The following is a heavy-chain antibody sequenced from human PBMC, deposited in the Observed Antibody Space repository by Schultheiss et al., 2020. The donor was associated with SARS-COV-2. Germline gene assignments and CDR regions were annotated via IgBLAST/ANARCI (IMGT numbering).Heavy chain of an antibody. J-gene: IGHJ2*01. CDR3: ARVDIVGATMLWYFDL. V-gene: IGHV3-74*01. D-gene: IGHD1-26*01. Sequence: GGSLRLSCAASGFTFSTYWMHWVRQAPGKGHVWVSAISGSGGSTYYADSVKGRFTISRDNAKNTLYLQMNSLRAEDTAVYYCARVDIVGATMLWYFDLWGRGTLVTVAS. CDR2: ISGSGGST. CDR1: GFTFSTYW.